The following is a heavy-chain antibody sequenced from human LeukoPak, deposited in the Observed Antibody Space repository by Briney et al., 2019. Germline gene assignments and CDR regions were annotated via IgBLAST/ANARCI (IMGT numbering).Heavy chain of an antibody. V-gene: IGHV4-61*02. CDR3: ARERGIVGATLIDY. J-gene: IGHJ4*02. CDR1: GGSISSGSYY. CDR2: IYTSGST. Sequence: SETLSLTCTVSGGSISSGSYYWSRLRQPAEKGLEMIRRIYTSGSTNYNPSLKSRVTISVDTSKNQFSLKLSSVTAADTAVYYCARERGIVGATLIDYWGQGTLVTVSS. D-gene: IGHD1-26*01.